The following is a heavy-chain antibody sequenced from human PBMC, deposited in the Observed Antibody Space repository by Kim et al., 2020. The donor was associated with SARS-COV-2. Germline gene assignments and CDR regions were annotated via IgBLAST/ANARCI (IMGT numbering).Heavy chain of an antibody. V-gene: IGHV1-18*01. CDR3: ARGGSSSWYVNY. D-gene: IGHD6-13*01. CDR2: ISAYNGNT. Sequence: ASVKFSCKASGYTFTRYGISWVRQAPGHGLARMGWISAYNGNTNYAQKIQGRVTMTTDTSTSTAYMELRNLRSDDTAVYYCARGGSSSWYVNYWGRGTLDAISS. J-gene: IGHJ4*02. CDR1: GYTFTRYG.